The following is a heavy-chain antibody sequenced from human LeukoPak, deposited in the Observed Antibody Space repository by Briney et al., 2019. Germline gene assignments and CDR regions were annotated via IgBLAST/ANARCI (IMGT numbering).Heavy chain of an antibody. V-gene: IGHV3-11*01. J-gene: IGHJ5*02. CDR2: ISSSGSTI. D-gene: IGHD3-22*01. CDR1: GFTFSDYY. Sequence: GGSLRLSCAASGFTFSDYYMSWIRQAPGKGLEWVSYISSSGSTIYYADSVKGRFTISRDNAKNSLYLQMNSLRAEDTAVYYWAGDRGGGDYYGRSGYPPPQFDPWGQGTLVTVSS. CDR3: AGDRGGGDYYGRSGYPPPQFDP.